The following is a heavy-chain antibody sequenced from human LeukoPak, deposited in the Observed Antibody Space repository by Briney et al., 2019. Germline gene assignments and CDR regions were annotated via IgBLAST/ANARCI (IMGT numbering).Heavy chain of an antibody. Sequence: SETLSLTCTVSGGSLSSYYWTWIRQPPGKGLEWIGDIYYSGSTNYNPSLKSRVTISVETSNNQFSLKLTSVTAADTAVYYCARGVNSGYFDYCGQGTLVTVSS. CDR1: GGSLSSYY. D-gene: IGHD1-26*01. V-gene: IGHV4-59*01. J-gene: IGHJ4*02. CDR2: IYYSGST. CDR3: ARGVNSGYFDY.